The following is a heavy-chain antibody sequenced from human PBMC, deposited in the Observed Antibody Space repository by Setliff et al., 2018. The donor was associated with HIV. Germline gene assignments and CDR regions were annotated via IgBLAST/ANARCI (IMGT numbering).Heavy chain of an antibody. CDR3: ARRTFGSGRFDP. Sequence: SETLSLTCTVSGDSISSGSYYWSWIRQPAGKGLEWIGQIHTSGSANYNPSLKSRITISLDTSKNQLSLNLSSVTAADTAVYYCARRTFGSGRFDPWGQGTLVTSPQ. CDR1: GDSISSGSYY. D-gene: IGHD3-16*01. J-gene: IGHJ5*02. CDR2: IHTSGSA. V-gene: IGHV4-61*09.